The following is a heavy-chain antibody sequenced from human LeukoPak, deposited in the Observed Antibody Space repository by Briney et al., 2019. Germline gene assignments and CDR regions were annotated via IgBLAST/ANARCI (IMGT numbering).Heavy chain of an antibody. Sequence: PSETLSLTCTVFGGSFSNYYWTWIRQPAGKGLEWIGRIYISGTTNYNPSLKSRVTMSVDTSKNQFSLKLSSVTAADTAVYYCARDRYLAYFDSWGQGILVTVSS. CDR2: IYISGTT. J-gene: IGHJ4*02. V-gene: IGHV4-4*07. D-gene: IGHD2-2*01. CDR3: ARDRYLAYFDS. CDR1: GGSFSNYY.